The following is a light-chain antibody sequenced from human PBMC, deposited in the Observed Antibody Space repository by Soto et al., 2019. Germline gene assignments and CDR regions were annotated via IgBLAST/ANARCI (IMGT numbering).Light chain of an antibody. Sequence: QSALTQPASVSGSPGQSITISCTGTSSDVGSYNLVSWYQQHPGKDPKLMIYEGSKRPSGVSNRFSGSKSGNTASLTLSGLQAEDEADYYCCSYAGSSTFFVVFGGGTKLTVL. V-gene: IGLV2-23*03. J-gene: IGLJ2*01. CDR2: EGS. CDR1: SSDVGSYNL. CDR3: CSYAGSSTFFVV.